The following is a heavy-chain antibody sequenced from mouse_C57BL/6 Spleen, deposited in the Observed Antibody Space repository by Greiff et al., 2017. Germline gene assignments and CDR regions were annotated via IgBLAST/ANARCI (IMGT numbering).Heavy chain of an antibody. Sequence: QVQLQQPGAELVKPGASVKMSCNASGYTFTSYWLTWVKQRPGQGLEWIGDIYPGSGSTNYNEKFKSMATLTVDTSSSTAYIQPSSLTSEDSAVYYCARERHWGQGTTLTVSS. J-gene: IGHJ2*01. CDR2: IYPGSGST. CDR3: ARERH. CDR1: GYTFTSYW. V-gene: IGHV1-55*01.